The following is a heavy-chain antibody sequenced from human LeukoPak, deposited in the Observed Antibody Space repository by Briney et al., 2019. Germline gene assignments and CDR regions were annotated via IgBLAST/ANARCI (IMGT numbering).Heavy chain of an antibody. CDR3: ARIGSGYDWVLYYYYYMDV. V-gene: IGHV3-7*01. CDR2: IKQDGSEK. CDR1: GFTFSSYW. D-gene: IGHD5-12*01. Sequence: GGSLRLSCAASGFTFSSYWMSWVRQAPGKGLEWVANIKQDGSEKYYVDSVKGRFTISRDNAKNSLYLQMNSLRAEDTAVYYCARIGSGYDWVLYYYYYMDVWGKGTTVTVSS. J-gene: IGHJ6*03.